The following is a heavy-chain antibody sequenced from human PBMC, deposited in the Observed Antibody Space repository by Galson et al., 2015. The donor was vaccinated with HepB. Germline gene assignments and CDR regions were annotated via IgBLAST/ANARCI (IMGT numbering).Heavy chain of an antibody. Sequence: SVKVSCKASGYTFTGYYMHWVRQAPGQGLEWMGWINPNSGGTNYAQKFQGWVTMTRDTSISTAYMELSRLRSDDTAVYYCARDPALSSSWFDYWGQGTLVTVSS. V-gene: IGHV1-2*04. D-gene: IGHD6-13*01. CDR1: GYTFTGYY. CDR3: ARDPALSSSWFDY. CDR2: INPNSGGT. J-gene: IGHJ4*02.